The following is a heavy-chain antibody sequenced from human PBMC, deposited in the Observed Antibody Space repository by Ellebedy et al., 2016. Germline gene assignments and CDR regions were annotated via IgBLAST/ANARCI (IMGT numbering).Heavy chain of an antibody. CDR1: GFTFRNFF. V-gene: IGHV3-23*01. CDR2: ISGDGDTT. CDR3: RQGHYFDQ. J-gene: IGHJ4*02. Sequence: GGSLRLXCVASGFTFRNFFMSWVRQAPGGGLEWISTISGDGDTTFSADYVKGRFTISRDNSKNTLYLEMNYLRVEDTALYYCRQGHYFDQWGQGALVTVYS.